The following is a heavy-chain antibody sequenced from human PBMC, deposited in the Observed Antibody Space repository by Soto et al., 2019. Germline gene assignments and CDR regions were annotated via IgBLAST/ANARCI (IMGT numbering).Heavy chain of an antibody. J-gene: IGHJ4*02. CDR3: ARGSRDGLGYFDY. CDR1: GFTFSSYS. CDR2: ISSSSSYI. Sequence: PGGSLRLSCAASGFTFSSYSMNWVRQAPGKGLEWVSSISSSSSYIYYADSVKGRFTIPRDNAKNSLYLQMNSLRAEDTAVYYCARGSRDGLGYFDYWGQGTLVTVSS. V-gene: IGHV3-21*01.